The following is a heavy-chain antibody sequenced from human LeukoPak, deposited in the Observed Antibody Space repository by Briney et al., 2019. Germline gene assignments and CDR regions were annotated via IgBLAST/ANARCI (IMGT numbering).Heavy chain of an antibody. V-gene: IGHV1-8*03. CDR3: ARGHKYYDFWSGQAESVWWFDP. CDR2: MNPNSGNT. D-gene: IGHD3-3*01. Sequence: GASVKVSCKASGYTFTSYDINWVRQATGQGLERMGWMNPNSGNTGYAQKFQGRVTITRNTSISTAYMELSSLRSEDTAVYYCARGHKYYDFWSGQAESVWWFDPWGQGTLVTVSS. J-gene: IGHJ5*02. CDR1: GYTFTSYD.